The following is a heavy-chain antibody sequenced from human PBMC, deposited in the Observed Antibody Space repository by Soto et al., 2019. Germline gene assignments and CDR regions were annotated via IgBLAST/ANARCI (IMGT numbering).Heavy chain of an antibody. V-gene: IGHV4-59*08. Sequence: QVQLQESGPGLVKPSETLSLTCTVSGGSISSYYWSWIRQPPGKGLEWIGYIYYSGSTNYNPSLKSRVTISVDTSQNQFSLKLSSVTAADTAVYYCARHTPAESSGWYFPRSNLFDYWGQGTLVTVSS. J-gene: IGHJ4*02. D-gene: IGHD6-19*01. CDR1: GGSISSYY. CDR2: IYYSGST. CDR3: ARHTPAESSGWYFPRSNLFDY.